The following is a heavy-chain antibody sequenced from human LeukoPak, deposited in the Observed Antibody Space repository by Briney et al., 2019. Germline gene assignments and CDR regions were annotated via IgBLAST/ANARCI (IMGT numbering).Heavy chain of an antibody. V-gene: IGHV4-38-2*02. CDR1: GYSISYGYY. CDR2: IYRSGST. J-gene: IGHJ4*02. Sequence: PSETLSLTCTVSGYSISYGYYWGWIRQPPGKGLEWIGSIYRSGSTYYNPSLKSRVTTSVDTSKNQFSLKLSSVTAADTAVYYCARLGVAGYFDYWGQGTLVTVSS. D-gene: IGHD6-19*01. CDR3: ARLGVAGYFDY.